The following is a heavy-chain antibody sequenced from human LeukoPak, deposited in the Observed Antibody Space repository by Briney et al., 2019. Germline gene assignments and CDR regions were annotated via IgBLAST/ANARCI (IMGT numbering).Heavy chain of an antibody. CDR3: AKSQGVVITNFDY. Sequence: GGSLRLSCAASGFTFSSYAMGWVRQAPGKGLEWVSAISGSGGSTYYADSVKGRFTISRDNSKNTLYLQMNSLRAEDTAVYYCAKSQGVVITNFDYWGQGTLVTVSS. V-gene: IGHV3-23*01. J-gene: IGHJ4*02. CDR1: GFTFSSYA. CDR2: ISGSGGST. D-gene: IGHD3-22*01.